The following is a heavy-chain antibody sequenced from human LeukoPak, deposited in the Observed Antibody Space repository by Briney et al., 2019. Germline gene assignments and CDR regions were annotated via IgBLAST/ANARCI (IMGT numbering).Heavy chain of an antibody. J-gene: IGHJ4*02. V-gene: IGHV3-30*02. CDR1: GFTFSSYG. CDR3: ATDSGSSLVNFDY. CDR2: IRYDGSNK. Sequence: GGTLRLSCAASGFTFSSYGMHWVRQAPGKGLEWVAFIRYDGSNKYYADSVKGRFTISRDNSKNTLYLQMNSLRAEDTAVYYCATDSGSSLVNFDYWGQGTLVTVSS. D-gene: IGHD1-26*01.